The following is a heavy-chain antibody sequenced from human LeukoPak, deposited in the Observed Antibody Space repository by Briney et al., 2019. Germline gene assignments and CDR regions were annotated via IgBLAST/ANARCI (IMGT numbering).Heavy chain of an antibody. D-gene: IGHD6-13*01. CDR2: INNSGST. J-gene: IGHJ6*02. Sequence: SETLSLTCAVYGGSFSGYYWSWIRQPPGKGLEWIGEINNSGSTNYNPSLKSRVTISVDTSKNQFSLKLSSVTSADTAVYYCASLGTAAAGPYYYYYYGMDVWGQGTTVTVSS. CDR3: ASLGTAAAGPYYYYYYGMDV. CDR1: GGSFSGYY. V-gene: IGHV4-34*01.